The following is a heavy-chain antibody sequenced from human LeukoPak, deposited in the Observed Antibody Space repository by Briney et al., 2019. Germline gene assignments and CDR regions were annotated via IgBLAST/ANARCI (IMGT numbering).Heavy chain of an antibody. CDR3: AKETYIAVAGTGDY. D-gene: IGHD6-19*01. V-gene: IGHV3-23*01. J-gene: IGHJ4*02. CDR2: ISGSGGST. Sequence: PGGSLRLSCAASGFTFNSYAMSWVRQAPGKGLKWVSAISGSGGSTYYADSVKGRFTISRDNSKNTLYLQMNSLRAEDTAVYYCAKETYIAVAGTGDYWGQGTLVTVSS. CDR1: GFTFNSYA.